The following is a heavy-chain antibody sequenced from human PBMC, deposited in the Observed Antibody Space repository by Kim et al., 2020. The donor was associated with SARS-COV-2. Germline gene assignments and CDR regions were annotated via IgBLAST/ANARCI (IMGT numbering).Heavy chain of an antibody. V-gene: IGHV5-10-1*01. CDR1: GYSFTSYL. CDR2: IDPSDSYT. CDR3: ARLRHCSGGSCYFVVDH. Sequence: GESLKISCKGSGYSFTSYLITWVRQKPGKGLEWMGRIDPSDSYTNYSPSFQGHVTSSADKSISTAYLQWSSLKASDTAMYYCARLRHCSGGSCYFVVDHWGQGTLVTVSS. D-gene: IGHD2-15*01. J-gene: IGHJ4*02.